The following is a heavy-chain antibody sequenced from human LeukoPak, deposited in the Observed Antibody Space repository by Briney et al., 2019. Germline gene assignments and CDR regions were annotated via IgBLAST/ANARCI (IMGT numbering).Heavy chain of an antibody. CDR3: AKGSGVVPAAIGPRYYYYYMDV. V-gene: IGHV3-23*01. CDR2: ISGSGGST. CDR1: GFTFSSYW. D-gene: IGHD2-2*01. J-gene: IGHJ6*03. Sequence: GGSLRLSCAASGFTFSSYWMSWVRQAPGKGLEWVSAISGSGGSTYYADSVKGRFTISRDNSKNTLYLQMNSLRAEDTAVYYCAKGSGVVPAAIGPRYYYYYMDVWGKGTTVTVSS.